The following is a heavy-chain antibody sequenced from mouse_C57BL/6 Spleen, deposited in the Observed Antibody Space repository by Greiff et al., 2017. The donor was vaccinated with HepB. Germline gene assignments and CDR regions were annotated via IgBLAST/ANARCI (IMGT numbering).Heavy chain of an antibody. CDR3: ARNYGFQWYFDV. J-gene: IGHJ1*03. D-gene: IGHD2-2*01. V-gene: IGHV1-67*01. CDR1: GYTFTDYA. Sequence: QVHVKQSGPELVRPGVSVKISCKGSGYTFTDYAMHWVKQSHAKSLEWIGVISTYYGDASYNQKFKDKATMTVDKSSSTAYMELARRTSEDSAVYYCARNYGFQWYFDVWGTGTTVTVSS. CDR2: ISTYYGDA.